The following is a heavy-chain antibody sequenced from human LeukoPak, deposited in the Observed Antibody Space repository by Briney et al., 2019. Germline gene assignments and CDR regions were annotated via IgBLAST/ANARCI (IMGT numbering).Heavy chain of an antibody. Sequence: GASVKVSCKASGYTFTGYYMHWVRQAPGQGLEWMGWINPNSGGTNYAQKFQGRDTMTRGTSISTAYMELSRLRSDDTAVYYCARDLGDSSGSYGMDVWGQGTTVTVSS. V-gene: IGHV1-2*02. J-gene: IGHJ6*02. CDR2: INPNSGGT. CDR1: GYTFTGYY. CDR3: ARDLGDSSGSYGMDV. D-gene: IGHD6-25*01.